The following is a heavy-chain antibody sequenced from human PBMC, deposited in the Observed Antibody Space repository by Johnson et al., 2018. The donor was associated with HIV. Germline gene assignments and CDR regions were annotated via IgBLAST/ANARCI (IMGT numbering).Heavy chain of an antibody. V-gene: IGHV3-30-3*01. CDR1: GFTFSAYP. D-gene: IGHD5-18*01. CDR2: ISYDGANA. J-gene: IGHJ3*01. CDR3: ARDGAIHLHDDVFDF. Sequence: QVQLVESGGGVVQPGKSLRLSCAGTGFTFSAYPMHWVRQTPAKGLEWMAIISYDGANADYADSVKGRFTISRDNSNNRLYLQMSGLRTEDTGVYYCARDGAIHLHDDVFDFWGQGTTVTVSS.